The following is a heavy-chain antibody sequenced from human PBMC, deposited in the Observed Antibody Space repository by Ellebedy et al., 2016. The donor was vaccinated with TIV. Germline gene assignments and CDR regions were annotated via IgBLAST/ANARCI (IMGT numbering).Heavy chain of an antibody. J-gene: IGHJ3*02. CDR1: GGSISSGDYY. V-gene: IGHV4-30-4*01. Sequence: SETLSLTXTVSGGSISSGDYYWSWIRQPPGKGLEWIGYIYYSGSTYYNPSLKSRVTISVDTSKNQFSLKLSSVTAADTAVYYCARGGGYDFWSGYSDDAFDIWGQGTMVTVSS. D-gene: IGHD3-3*01. CDR2: IYYSGST. CDR3: ARGGGYDFWSGYSDDAFDI.